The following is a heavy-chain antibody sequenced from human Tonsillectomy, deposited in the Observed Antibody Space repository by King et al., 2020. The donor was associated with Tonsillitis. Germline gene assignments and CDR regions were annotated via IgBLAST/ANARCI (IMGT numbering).Heavy chain of an antibody. D-gene: IGHD3-3*01. Sequence: VQLVESGGGLVQPGGSLRLSCAASGFTFSSYAMSWVRQAPGKGLEWVSAISGSGGSTYYADSVKGRFTISRDNSKNTLYLQMNSLRAEDTAVYYCARDADYDYWSGSYYFDYWGQGALVTVSS. CDR2: ISGSGGST. J-gene: IGHJ4*02. CDR1: GFTFSSYA. V-gene: IGHV3-23*04. CDR3: ARDADYDYWSGSYYFDY.